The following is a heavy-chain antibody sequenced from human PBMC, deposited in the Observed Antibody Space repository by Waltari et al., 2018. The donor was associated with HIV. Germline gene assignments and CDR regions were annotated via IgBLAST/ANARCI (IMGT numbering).Heavy chain of an antibody. CDR2: INEDGSAT. CDR3: ARAEI. V-gene: IGHV3-7*03. J-gene: IGHJ4*02. CDR1: GFTFNRLW. Sequence: EMQMVQSGGGLVQPGGSLRLSWAASGFTFNRLWMSWVRQAPGKGLEWVANINEDGSATAYVSSVRGRFTISRDNAKNLLYLQMNSLRAEDTAVYYCARAEIWGQGTVVTVSS.